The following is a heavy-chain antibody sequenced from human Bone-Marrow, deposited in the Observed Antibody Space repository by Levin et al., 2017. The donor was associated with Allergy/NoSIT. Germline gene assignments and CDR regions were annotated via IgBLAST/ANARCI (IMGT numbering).Heavy chain of an antibody. D-gene: IGHD3-9*01. CDR2: IWYDGSNK. J-gene: IGHJ3*02. CDR1: GFTFSSYG. CDR3: ASTRRLYYDILKGSNDGAFDI. V-gene: IGHV3-33*01. Sequence: GGSLRLSCAASGFTFSSYGMHWVRQAPGKGLEWVAVIWYDGSNKYYADSVKGRFTISRDNSKNTLYLQMNSLRAEDTAVYYCASTRRLYYDILKGSNDGAFDIWGQGTMVTVSS.